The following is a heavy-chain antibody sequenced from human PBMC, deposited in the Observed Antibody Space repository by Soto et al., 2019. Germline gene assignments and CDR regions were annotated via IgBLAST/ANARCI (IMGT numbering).Heavy chain of an antibody. Sequence: QITLKESGPTLVKPTQTLTLTCTFSGFSVSTSGVGVAWIRQPPGKALEWLALIYWDGDERYSPFLQSRVTIIKDSSRNLVVLTMTYMDPVDTSTYVYAHKGGRGAAFDVWGQGTTVTVSS. CDR1: GFSVSTSGVG. J-gene: IGHJ6*02. CDR3: AHKGGRGAAFDV. V-gene: IGHV2-5*02. CDR2: IYWDGDE. D-gene: IGHD2-15*01.